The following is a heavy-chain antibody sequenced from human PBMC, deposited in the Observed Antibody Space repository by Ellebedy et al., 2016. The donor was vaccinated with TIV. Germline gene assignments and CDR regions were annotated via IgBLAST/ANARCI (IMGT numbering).Heavy chain of an antibody. CDR3: AITSTTYFDH. D-gene: IGHD2-2*01. Sequence: GESLKISCATSGITFFDYEMNWVRQAPGRGLEWISYISSSGRTIYYADSVKGRFTISRDNAKNSVFLQVNSLKVEDTAFYYCAITSTTYFDHWGQGTLVTVSS. CDR2: ISSSGRTI. J-gene: IGHJ4*02. CDR1: GITFFDYE. V-gene: IGHV3-48*03.